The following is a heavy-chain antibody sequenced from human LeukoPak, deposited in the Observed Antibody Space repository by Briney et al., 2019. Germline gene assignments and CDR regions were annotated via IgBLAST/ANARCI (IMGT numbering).Heavy chain of an antibody. CDR1: GFTFTTYW. Sequence: GGSLRLSCAASGFTFTTYWMSWVRQAPGKGLEWVAKISPDGSEKYYVNSVKGRFTISRDNAKNSLDLQMSSLRADDTAVYYCARGGSSRFDQWGQGTLVTVSS. J-gene: IGHJ4*02. V-gene: IGHV3-7*04. CDR2: ISPDGSEK. D-gene: IGHD6-13*01. CDR3: ARGGSSRFDQ.